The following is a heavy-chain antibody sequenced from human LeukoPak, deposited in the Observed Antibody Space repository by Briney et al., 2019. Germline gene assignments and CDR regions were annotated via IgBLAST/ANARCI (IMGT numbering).Heavy chain of an antibody. D-gene: IGHD6-19*01. J-gene: IGHJ5*02. CDR3: ARDVYQIGWWFDP. CDR1: GLTVSGNH. CDR2: IYRGGDS. V-gene: IGHV3-66*01. Sequence: GGSLRLSCAASGLTVSGNHMSWVRQAPGKGLEWVSVIYRGGDSYYADSVKGGFTISRDNSKNTLYLQMNRLRAEDTAVYYCARDVYQIGWWFDPWGQGTRVIVSS.